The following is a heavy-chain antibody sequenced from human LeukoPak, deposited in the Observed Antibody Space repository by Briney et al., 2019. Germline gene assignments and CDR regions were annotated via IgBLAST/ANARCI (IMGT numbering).Heavy chain of an antibody. CDR3: AKDAAPYYDILTAYFAF. J-gene: IGHJ4*02. CDR1: GFTFSSYG. CDR2: LSYDGIHN. V-gene: IGHV3-30*18. Sequence: PGGSLRLSCAASGFTFSSYGMNWVRQAPGKGLEWVATLSYDGIHNYYADSVKGRFTISRDNSKNTLYLQMNSLRAEDAAVYYCAKDAAPYYDILTAYFAFWGQGTLVTVSS. D-gene: IGHD3-9*01.